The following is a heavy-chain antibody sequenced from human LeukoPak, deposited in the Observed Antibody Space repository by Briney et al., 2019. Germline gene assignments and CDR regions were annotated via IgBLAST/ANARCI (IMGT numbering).Heavy chain of an antibody. CDR2: INHSGST. J-gene: IGHJ5*02. CDR1: GGSFSGYY. V-gene: IGHV4-34*01. D-gene: IGHD3-16*02. CDR3: ARRAQYDYVWGSYRSNWFDP. Sequence: SETLSLTCAVYGGSFSGYYWSWIRQPPGKGLEWIGEINHSGSTNYNPSLKSRVTISVDTSKNQFSLKLSSVTAADTAVYYCARRAQYDYVWGSYRSNWFDPWGQGTLVTVSS.